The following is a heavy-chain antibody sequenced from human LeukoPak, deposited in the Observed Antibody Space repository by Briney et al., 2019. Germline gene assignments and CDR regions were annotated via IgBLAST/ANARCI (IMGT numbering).Heavy chain of an antibody. V-gene: IGHV1-8*03. CDR3: ARDLGYCSSTSCPHNWFDP. CDR1: GYTFTNYD. Sequence: GASVKVSCKASGYTFTNYDINWVRQATGQGLEWMGWMNPNSGNTGYAQKFQGRVTITRETSINTAYMELSSLTSEDTAVYYCARDLGYCSSTSCPHNWFDPWGQGTLVTVSS. CDR2: MNPNSGNT. D-gene: IGHD2-2*01. J-gene: IGHJ5*02.